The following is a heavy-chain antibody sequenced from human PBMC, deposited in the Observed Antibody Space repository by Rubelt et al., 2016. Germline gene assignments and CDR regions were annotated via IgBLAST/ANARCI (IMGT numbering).Heavy chain of an antibody. CDR3: ARDLSDSRRYHHVDY. D-gene: IGHD1-26*01. V-gene: IGHV3-30*03. CDR2: IYQDGSNK. Sequence: VQLVESGGGLVQPGGSLRLSCEASGFTFSSYAMSWVRQAPGKGLEWVAVIYQDGSNKYYADSVKGRFTISRDNSKNTLYLQMNSLRAEETAVYYCARDLSDSRRYHHVDYWGQGTLVTASS. CDR1: GFTFSSYA. J-gene: IGHJ4*02.